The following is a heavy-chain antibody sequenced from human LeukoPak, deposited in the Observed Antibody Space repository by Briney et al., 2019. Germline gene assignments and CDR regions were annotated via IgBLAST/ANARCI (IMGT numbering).Heavy chain of an antibody. J-gene: IGHJ4*02. CDR1: GFSFDDYG. CDR3: ARDLRVVITGSFDS. CDR2: INWNGDST. V-gene: IGHV3-20*04. Sequence: GGSLRLSCAASGFSFDDYGLTWVRQAPGKGLEWVSGINWNGDSTDYADFVKGRFTISRDNAKNSLYLQMNSLRAEDTALYYCARDLRVVITGSFDSWGQGTLVTVSS. D-gene: IGHD3-22*01.